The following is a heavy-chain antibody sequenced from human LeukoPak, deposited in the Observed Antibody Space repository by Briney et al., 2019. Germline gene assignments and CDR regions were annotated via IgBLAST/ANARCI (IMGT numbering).Heavy chain of an antibody. CDR1: GFTVSTNY. J-gene: IGHJ4*02. CDR3: ARDGYGGNSLYFDY. V-gene: IGHV3-66*01. CDR2: IYSGGGT. D-gene: IGHD4-23*01. Sequence: HPGGSLRLSCAASGFTVSTNYMNWVRQAPGKGPEWVSVIYSGGGTNYADSVKDRFTISRDKSKNTVYPQMNSLRAEDTAVYYCARDGYGGNSLYFDYWGQGTLVTVTS.